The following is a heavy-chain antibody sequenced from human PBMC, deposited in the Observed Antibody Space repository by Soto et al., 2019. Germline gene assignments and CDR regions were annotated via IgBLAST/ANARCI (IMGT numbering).Heavy chain of an antibody. J-gene: IGHJ2*01. CDR3: ARADDGPSDSNHWYFDF. V-gene: IGHV4-34*01. D-gene: IGHD3-3*01. Sequence: QVQLQQWGAGLLKPSETLSLTCTVSGGSLTSYHWSWIRKPPGKGLEWIGEINHYGGTVYKPSLQSRLSISVYTSNNHFSLTLTSVTAADTAVYYCARADDGPSDSNHWYFDFWGRGTLVTVSS. CDR2: INHYGGT. CDR1: GGSLTSYH.